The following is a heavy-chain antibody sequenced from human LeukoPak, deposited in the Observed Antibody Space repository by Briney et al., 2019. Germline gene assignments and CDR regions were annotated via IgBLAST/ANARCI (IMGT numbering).Heavy chain of an antibody. V-gene: IGHV4-59*01. CDR1: GGSISSYY. D-gene: IGHD4-17*01. J-gene: IGHJ6*03. Sequence: SETLSLTCIVSGGSISSYYWSWIRQPPGKGLEWIGYIYYSGSTNYNPSLKSRVTISVDSSKKQFSLKLSSVTAADTAVYYCARDPHPGYGDYYYYFYMDVWGTGTTVTVSS. CDR2: IYYSGST. CDR3: ARDPHPGYGDYYYYFYMDV.